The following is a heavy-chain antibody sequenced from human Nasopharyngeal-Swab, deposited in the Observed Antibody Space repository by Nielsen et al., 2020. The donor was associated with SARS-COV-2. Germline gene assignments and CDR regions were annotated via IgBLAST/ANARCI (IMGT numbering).Heavy chain of an antibody. Sequence: RQAPGKGLEWIGSIYYSGSTYYNPSLKSRVTISVDTSKNQFSLKLNSVTAADTAVYYCARGVVGGLVDSWGQGTLVTVSS. D-gene: IGHD1-26*01. J-gene: IGHJ4*02. CDR2: IYYSGST. CDR3: ARGVVGGLVDS. V-gene: IGHV4-39*01.